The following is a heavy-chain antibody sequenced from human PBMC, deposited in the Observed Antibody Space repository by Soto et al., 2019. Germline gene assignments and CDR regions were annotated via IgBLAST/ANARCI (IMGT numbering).Heavy chain of an antibody. CDR1: GYTFTGYY. J-gene: IGHJ3*02. D-gene: IGHD3-10*01. V-gene: IGHV1-2*04. CDR2: INPNSGGT. Sequence: ASVKVSCKASGYTFTGYYMHWVRQAPGQGLEWMGWINPNSGGTNYAQKFQGWVTMTRDTSISTAYMELSRLRSDDTAVYYCARVRTMVRGVRAYAFDIWGQGTMVTVSS. CDR3: ARVRTMVRGVRAYAFDI.